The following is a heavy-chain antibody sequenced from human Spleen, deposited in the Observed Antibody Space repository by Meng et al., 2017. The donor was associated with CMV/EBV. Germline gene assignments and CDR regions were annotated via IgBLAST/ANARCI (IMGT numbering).Heavy chain of an antibody. V-gene: IGHV4-39*07. CDR1: GGSVSGNSYY. Sequence: SETLSLTCTVSGGSVSGNSYYWSWIRQPPGKGLEWIGSIYHSGSTYYNPSLKSRVTISVDTSKNQFSLKLSSVTAADTAVYYCAREGTSSYHYGMDVWGQGTTVTVSS. CDR2: IYHSGST. CDR3: AREGTSSYHYGMDV. J-gene: IGHJ6*02. D-gene: IGHD6-6*01.